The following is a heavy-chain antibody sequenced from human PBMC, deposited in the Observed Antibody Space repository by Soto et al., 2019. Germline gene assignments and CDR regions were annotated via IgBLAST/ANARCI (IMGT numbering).Heavy chain of an antibody. V-gene: IGHV1-69*08. CDR1: GGTFSSYT. CDR2: IIPILGIA. D-gene: IGHD3-16*01. Sequence: QVQLVQSGAEVKKPGSSVKVSCKASGGTFSSYTITWVRQAPGQGLEWMGRIIPILGIANYAQKFQGRVTITADKSTSTAYMELRSLRSEDTAVYYCARDRWGSGSDAPTDGDYWGQGTLVTVSS. CDR3: ARDRWGSGSDAPTDGDY. J-gene: IGHJ4*02.